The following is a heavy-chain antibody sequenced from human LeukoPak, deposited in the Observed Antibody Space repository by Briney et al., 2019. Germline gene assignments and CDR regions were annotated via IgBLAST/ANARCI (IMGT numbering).Heavy chain of an antibody. CDR3: ANPQSRGYDYLDY. J-gene: IGHJ4*02. V-gene: IGHV3-30*18. D-gene: IGHD5-12*01. Sequence: GRSLILSCAASGFTFRNYGMHWVRQAPGKGLEWVAVISIDGSEKYYADSVKGRFTISRDNSKNTLYLQMSSLRGDDTAVYYCANPQSRGYDYLDYWGQGTLVTVSS. CDR1: GFTFRNYG. CDR2: ISIDGSEK.